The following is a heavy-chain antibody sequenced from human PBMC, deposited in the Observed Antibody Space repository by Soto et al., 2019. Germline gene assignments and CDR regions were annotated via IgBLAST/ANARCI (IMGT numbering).Heavy chain of an antibody. J-gene: IGHJ4*02. CDR2: ISGSGGST. D-gene: IGHD3-3*02. V-gene: IGHV3-23*01. CDR1: GFTFSSYA. Sequence: ESGGGLVQPGGSLRLSCAASGFTFSSYAMSWVRQAPGKGLGWGSAISGSGGSTYYADPVKGRFTISRDNSKNTLYLQMNRLRAEDTAVYYCAKAHFWSGYYRGYGDFDYWGQGTLVTVSS. CDR3: AKAHFWSGYYRGYGDFDY.